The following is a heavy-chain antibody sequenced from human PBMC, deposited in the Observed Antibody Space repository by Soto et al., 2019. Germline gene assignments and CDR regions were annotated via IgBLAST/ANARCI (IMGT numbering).Heavy chain of an antibody. CDR1: GFDFSDFH. D-gene: IGHD1-1*01. V-gene: IGHV3-11*03. CDR3: AANWNFGLNF. Sequence: SGGSLRLSCVASGFDFSDFHISWVRQAPGKGLEWISYTSSSLGHTDYAESVKGRFTISRDNAKSSVFLEMSDLRSDDTAVYYCAANWNFGLNFWGQGTLVTVSS. CDR2: TSSSLGHT. J-gene: IGHJ4*02.